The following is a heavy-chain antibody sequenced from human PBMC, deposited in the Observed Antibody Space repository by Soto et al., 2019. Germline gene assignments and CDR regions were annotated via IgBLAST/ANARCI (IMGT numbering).Heavy chain of an antibody. CDR3: ASNWNWVDY. CDR1: GFTFSNHW. Sequence: EVQLVESGGGLVQPGESLRLSCEASGFTFSNHWMHWVRQAPGKGPVWVARIRSDGSYTNYADYVKGRFTVSRDNAKNTLFLQMNSLRVEDTAVYYCASNWNWVDYWGQGTLVTVSS. V-gene: IGHV3-74*01. D-gene: IGHD1-1*01. CDR2: IRSDGSYT. J-gene: IGHJ4*02.